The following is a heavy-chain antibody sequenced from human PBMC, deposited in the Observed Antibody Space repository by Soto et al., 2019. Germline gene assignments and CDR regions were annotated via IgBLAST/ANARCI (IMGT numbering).Heavy chain of an antibody. CDR3: ADSWLPTSY. V-gene: IGHV1-2*02. Sequence: ASVKVSCKASGYTFKDYFLHWVRQAPGQGLEWMGWINSNTGGTNYAQKFQGRVTMTRDTPISTAYMELNSLTVEDGAVYYCADSWLPTSYWGPGTLVTVSS. CDR2: INSNTGGT. D-gene: IGHD3-10*01. CDR1: GYTFKDYF. J-gene: IGHJ4*02.